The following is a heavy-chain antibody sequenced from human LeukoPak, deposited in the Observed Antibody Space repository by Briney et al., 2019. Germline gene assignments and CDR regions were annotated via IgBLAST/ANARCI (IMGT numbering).Heavy chain of an antibody. CDR1: GFTVSSNY. D-gene: IGHD3-22*01. CDR3: ARDYYDSSGYYFY. CDR2: ICSGGST. Sequence: GGSLRLSCAASGFTVSSNYMSWVRQAPGKGLEWVSVICSGGSTYYADSVKGRFTISRDNSKNTLYLQMNSLRAEDTAVYYCARDYYDSSGYYFYWGQGTLVTVSS. V-gene: IGHV3-66*01. J-gene: IGHJ4*02.